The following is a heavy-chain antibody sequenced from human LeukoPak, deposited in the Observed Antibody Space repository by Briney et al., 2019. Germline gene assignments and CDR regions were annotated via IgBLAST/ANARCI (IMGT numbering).Heavy chain of an antibody. D-gene: IGHD7-27*01. CDR2: IYYAGRT. CDR3: ARAWGFVDY. Sequence: PSETLSLTCNVSGGSLNNSYWSWIRQPPGKGLEWLGSIYYAGRTNYNPSLKGRVTVSVDTSKNQFSLKLTSVTAADTAVYYCARAWGFVDYWGQGTLVTVSS. J-gene: IGHJ4*02. CDR1: GGSLNNSY. V-gene: IGHV4-59*01.